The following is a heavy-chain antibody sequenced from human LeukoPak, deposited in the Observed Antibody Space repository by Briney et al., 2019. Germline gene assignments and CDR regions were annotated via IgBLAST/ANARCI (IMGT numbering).Heavy chain of an antibody. V-gene: IGHV4-34*01. J-gene: IGHJ6*03. CDR1: GGSFSGYY. CDR2: INHSGST. CDR3: ARLDYDFDYYMDV. Sequence: ASETLSLTCAVYGGSFSGYYWSWIRQPPGKGLEWIGEINHSGSTNYNPSLKSRVTISVDTSKNQSSLKLSSVTAADTAVYYCARLDYDFDYYMDVWGKGTTVTVSS. D-gene: IGHD3-3*01.